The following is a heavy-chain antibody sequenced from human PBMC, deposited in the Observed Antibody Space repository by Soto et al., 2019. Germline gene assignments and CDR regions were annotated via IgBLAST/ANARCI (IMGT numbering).Heavy chain of an antibody. J-gene: IGHJ4*02. CDR1: GFTFSSYG. Sequence: QVQLVESGGGVVQPGRSLRLSCAASGFTFSSYGMHWVRQAPGKGLEWVAVIWYDGSNKYYADSVKGRFTISRDNSKNTLYLQMNSLRAEDKAVYYCAGAKGGDWYFDYWGQGTLVTVSS. CDR3: AGAKGGDWYFDY. D-gene: IGHD2-21*01. CDR2: IWYDGSNK. V-gene: IGHV3-33*01.